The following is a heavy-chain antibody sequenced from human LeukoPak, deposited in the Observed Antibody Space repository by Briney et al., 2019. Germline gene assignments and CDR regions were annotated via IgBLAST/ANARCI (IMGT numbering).Heavy chain of an antibody. CDR1: GYTFTGYY. CDR2: INPNSGGT. J-gene: IGHJ4*02. CDR3: ARAGYYYGSGSYYIFDY. V-gene: IGHV1-2*02. Sequence: ASVKVSCKASGYTFTGYYMHWVRQAPGQGLEWMGWINPNSGGTNYAQKFQGRVTMTRDTSISTAYMELSRLRSDDTAVYYCARAGYYYGSGSYYIFDYWGQGTLVTVSS. D-gene: IGHD3-10*01.